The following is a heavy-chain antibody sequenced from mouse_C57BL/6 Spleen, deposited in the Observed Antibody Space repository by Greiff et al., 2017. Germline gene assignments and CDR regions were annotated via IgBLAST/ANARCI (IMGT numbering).Heavy chain of an antibody. CDR3: ARVDYGSDGAMDY. CDR1: GYTFTDYN. Sequence: SGPELVKPGASVKIPCKASGYTFTDYNMDWVKQSHGKSLEWIGDINPNNGGTIYNQKFKGKATLTVDKSSSTAYMELRSLTSEDTAVYYCARVDYGSDGAMDYWGQGTSVTVSS. CDR2: INPNNGGT. V-gene: IGHV1-18*01. J-gene: IGHJ4*01. D-gene: IGHD1-1*01.